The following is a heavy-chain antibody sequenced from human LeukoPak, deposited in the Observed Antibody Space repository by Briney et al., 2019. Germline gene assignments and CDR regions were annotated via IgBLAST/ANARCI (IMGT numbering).Heavy chain of an antibody. CDR3: ARGVIAAAGTGVMGYYYGMDV. D-gene: IGHD6-13*01. Sequence: PGGSLRLSCAAYGFTVSSNYMSWVRQAPGKGLEWVSVIYSGVSTYYADSVKGRSTISRDNSKNTLYLHMNSLRAEDTAVYYCARGVIAAAGTGVMGYYYGMDVWGQGTTVTVSS. CDR2: IYSGVST. V-gene: IGHV3-53*01. CDR1: GFTVSSNY. J-gene: IGHJ6*02.